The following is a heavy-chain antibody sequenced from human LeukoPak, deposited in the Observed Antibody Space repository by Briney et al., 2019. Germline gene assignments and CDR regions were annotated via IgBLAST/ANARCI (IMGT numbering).Heavy chain of an antibody. D-gene: IGHD3-22*01. CDR2: IYYSGST. V-gene: IGHV4-59*01. Sequence: SETLSLTCTVSGGSISSYYWSWIRQPPGKGLEWIGYIYYSGSTNYNPSLKSRVTISVDTSKNQFSLKLSSVTAADTAVYYCARDYYDSSGYYFRYFDYWGQGTPVTVSS. J-gene: IGHJ4*02. CDR3: ARDYYDSSGYYFRYFDY. CDR1: GGSISSYY.